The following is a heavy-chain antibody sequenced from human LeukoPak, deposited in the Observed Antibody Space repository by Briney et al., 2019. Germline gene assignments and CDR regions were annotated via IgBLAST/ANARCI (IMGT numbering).Heavy chain of an antibody. D-gene: IGHD3-22*01. Sequence: SETLSLTCTVSGGSISSYYWSWIRQPPGKGLEWIGYIYYSGSTNYNPSLKSRVTISVDTSKNQFSLKLSSVTAADTAVYYCAKDAFNGGSSGYNFDYWGQGTLVTVSS. CDR2: IYYSGST. CDR1: GGSISSYY. V-gene: IGHV4-59*01. J-gene: IGHJ4*02. CDR3: AKDAFNGGSSGYNFDY.